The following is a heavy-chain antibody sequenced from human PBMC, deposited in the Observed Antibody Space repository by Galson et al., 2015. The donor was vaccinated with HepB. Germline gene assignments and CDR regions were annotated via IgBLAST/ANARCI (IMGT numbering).Heavy chain of an antibody. V-gene: IGHV1-3*01. CDR1: GYTFTSYA. CDR3: ARVHIVVVTAIQ. CDR2: INAGNGNT. Sequence: SVKVSCKASGYTFTSYAMHWVRQAPGQRLEWMGWINAGNGNTKYSQKFQGRVTITRDTSASTAYMELSSLRSEDTAVYYCARVHIVVVTAIQRGQGTLVTVSP. J-gene: IGHJ4*02. D-gene: IGHD2-21*02.